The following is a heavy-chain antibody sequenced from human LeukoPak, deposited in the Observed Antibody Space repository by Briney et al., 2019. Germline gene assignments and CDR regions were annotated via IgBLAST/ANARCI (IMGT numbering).Heavy chain of an antibody. D-gene: IGHD3-22*01. J-gene: IGHJ1*01. CDR3: ARRRYYDGSGYLE. CDR2: IYYSGRT. Sequence: SETVSLTCSVSGDSVSRSDSYWDWIRQPPGKGLEWIGTIYYSGRTYYSPSLKSRVTMSVDPSNNQFSLNLRSVSAADTALYYCARRRYYDGSGYLEWGQGTLLSVSS. V-gene: IGHV4-39*01. CDR1: GDSVSRSDSY.